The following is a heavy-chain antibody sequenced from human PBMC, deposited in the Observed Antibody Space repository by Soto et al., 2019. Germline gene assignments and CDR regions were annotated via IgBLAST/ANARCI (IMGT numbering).Heavy chain of an antibody. V-gene: IGHV5-51*01. CDR2: IYPGDSDT. CDR3: ARSAAAGTYYYYGMDV. Sequence: PGESLKISCKGSGYSFTSYWIGWVRQMPGKGLEWMGIIYPGDSDTRYSPSFQGQVTISADKSISTAYLQWSSLKASDTAMYYCARSAAAGTYYYYGMDVWGQGTTVTVSS. CDR1: GYSFTSYW. J-gene: IGHJ6*02. D-gene: IGHD6-13*01.